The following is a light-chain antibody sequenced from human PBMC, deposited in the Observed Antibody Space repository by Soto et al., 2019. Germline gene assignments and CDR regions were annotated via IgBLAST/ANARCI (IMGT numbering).Light chain of an antibody. CDR1: QSISSW. CDR3: QQYNSYHWT. CDR2: DAS. J-gene: IGKJ1*01. V-gene: IGKV1-5*01. Sequence: DIQMTQSPSTLSASVGDRVTITCRASQSISSWLAWYQQKPGKAPKLLIYDASSLESGVPSRFSGSGSGTDIPLTISRLPPDDFATYYCQQYNSYHWTFGQGTKVEIK.